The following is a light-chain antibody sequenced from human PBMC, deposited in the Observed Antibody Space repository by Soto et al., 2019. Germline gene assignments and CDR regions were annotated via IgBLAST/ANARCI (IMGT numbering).Light chain of an antibody. CDR3: QQYNKWPVT. Sequence: EIVMTQSPDTLSVSPGERVTLSCRASLSVSSTVAWYQRKLGQAPRLLIYGASTRATGIPTRFSGSGSGTEFTLSISSLQSEDFAVYYCQQYNKWPVTFGGGTKVEIK. CDR1: LSVSST. V-gene: IGKV3-15*01. CDR2: GAS. J-gene: IGKJ4*01.